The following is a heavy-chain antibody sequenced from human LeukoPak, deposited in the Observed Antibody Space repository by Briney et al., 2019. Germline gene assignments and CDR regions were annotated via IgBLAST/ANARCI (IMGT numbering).Heavy chain of an antibody. CDR1: GFTFTDYW. D-gene: IGHD6-13*01. V-gene: IGHV3-7*01. CDR3: ARDGTAAGLYFAL. Sequence: GGSLRLSCAVSGFTFTDYWMNWVRQAPGKELEWVASIRQDGSEKTYVDSVKGRFTISRDNTKNSLSLQLNSLRVEDTAVYYCARDGTAAGLYFALWGQGTLVTVSS. CDR2: IRQDGSEK. J-gene: IGHJ4*01.